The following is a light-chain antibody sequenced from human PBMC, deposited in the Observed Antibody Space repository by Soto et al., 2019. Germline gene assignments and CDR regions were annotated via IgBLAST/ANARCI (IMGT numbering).Light chain of an antibody. J-gene: IGLJ1*01. CDR3: SSYTSNNFYV. CDR1: GSDISAYNY. Sequence: QSVLTQPASVSGSPGQSITISCTGTGSDISAYNYVSWYQQHPGKAPKLMIYEVGDRPSGLSNRFSGSKSGNTDSLTISRLQPEDEADYYCSSYTSNNFYVFGTGTKLTVL. CDR2: EVG. V-gene: IGLV2-14*01.